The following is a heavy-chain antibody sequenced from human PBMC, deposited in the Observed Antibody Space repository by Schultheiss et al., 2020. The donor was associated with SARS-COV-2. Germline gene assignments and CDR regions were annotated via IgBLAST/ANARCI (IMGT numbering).Heavy chain of an antibody. J-gene: IGHJ4*02. Sequence: GGSLRLSCAASGFTFSSYAMHWVRQAPGKGLEWVAVISYDGSNKYYADSVKGRFTISRDNSKNTLYLQMNSLRAEDTAVYYCAKSIKSYYDSSGAFDYWGQGTLVTVSS. V-gene: IGHV3-30*01. CDR2: ISYDGSNK. D-gene: IGHD3-22*01. CDR1: GFTFSSYA. CDR3: AKSIKSYYDSSGAFDY.